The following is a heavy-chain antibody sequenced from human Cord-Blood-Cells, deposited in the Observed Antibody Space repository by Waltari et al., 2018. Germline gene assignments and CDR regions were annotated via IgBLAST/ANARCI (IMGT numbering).Heavy chain of an antibody. CDR3: ARLAPPWYDILTGYYGYFDY. CDR1: GGSFSGYY. V-gene: IGHV4-34*01. Sequence: QVQLQQWGAGLLKPSETLSLTCAVYGGSFSGYYWSWIRQPPGKGLEWIGEINHSGSTNYNPSHKSRVTISVDTSKNQFSLKLSSVTAADTAVYYCARLAPPWYDILTGYYGYFDYWGQGTLVTVSS. J-gene: IGHJ4*02. D-gene: IGHD3-9*01. CDR2: INHSGST.